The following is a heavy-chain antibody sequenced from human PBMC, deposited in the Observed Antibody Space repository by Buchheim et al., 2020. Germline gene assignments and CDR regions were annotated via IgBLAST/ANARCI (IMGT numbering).Heavy chain of an antibody. J-gene: IGHJ5*01. CDR2: INPSVGAA. CDR1: GVTSTGYY. V-gene: IGHV1-46*01. Sequence: QVQLVQSGAEVKKSGASVKLSCTASGVTSTGYYMHWVRQAPGQGLEWMGTINPSVGAATYAQRFRGRVTITSDTSTSTFYMDMSSLTSEDTALYYCAKSRMWFSGNSWG. CDR3: AKSRMWFSGNS. D-gene: IGHD2-21*01.